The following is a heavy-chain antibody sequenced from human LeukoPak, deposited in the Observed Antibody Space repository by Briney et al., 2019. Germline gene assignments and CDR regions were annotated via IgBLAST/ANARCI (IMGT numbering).Heavy chain of an antibody. V-gene: IGHV4-59*08. CDR2: ISDIGST. CDR1: GGSISSYY. CDR3: AGHHPRNTVDF. Sequence: PSETLSLTCTVSGGSISSYYWSWIRQPPGKGLEWIAYISDIGSTNYNPSLKSRVTISLDTSKNQFSLKLSSVTAADTAVYYCAGHHPRNTVDFWGQGTPVTVSS. D-gene: IGHD2-8*02. J-gene: IGHJ4*02.